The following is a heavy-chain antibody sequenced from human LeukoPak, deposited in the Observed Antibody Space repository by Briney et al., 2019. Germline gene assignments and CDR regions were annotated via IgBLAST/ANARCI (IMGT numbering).Heavy chain of an antibody. D-gene: IGHD6-13*01. V-gene: IGHV1-2*02. Sequence: GASVKVSCKASGYTFTSYDINWVRQATGQGLEWMGWMNPNSGGTNYAQKFQGRVTMTRDTSISTAYMELSRLRSDDTAVYYCARDTGLAAAEKTDYWGQGTLVTVSS. J-gene: IGHJ4*02. CDR2: MNPNSGGT. CDR3: ARDTGLAAAEKTDY. CDR1: GYTFTSYD.